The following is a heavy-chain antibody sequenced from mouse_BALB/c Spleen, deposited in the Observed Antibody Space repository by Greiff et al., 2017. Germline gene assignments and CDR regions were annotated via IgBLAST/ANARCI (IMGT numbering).Heavy chain of an antibody. CDR1: GFTFSSYT. Sequence: EVQLVESGGGLVKPGGSLKLSCAASGFTFSSYTMSWVRQTPEKRLEWVATISSGGGNTYYPDSVKGRFTISRDNAKTNLYLQMSSLRSEDTALYYCARYFYDGAMDYWGQGTSVTVSS. CDR2: ISSGGGNT. CDR3: ARYFYDGAMDY. D-gene: IGHD2-3*01. V-gene: IGHV5-9*03. J-gene: IGHJ4*01.